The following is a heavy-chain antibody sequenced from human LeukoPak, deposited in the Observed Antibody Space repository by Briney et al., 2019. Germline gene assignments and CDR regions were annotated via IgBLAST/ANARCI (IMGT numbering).Heavy chain of an antibody. Sequence: ASVKLSCEASGGTFSSYAISWVRQAPGQGLEWMGGIIPIFNTANYAHKFPGRVTITADESTSTAYMELSSLRSEDTAVYYCETYYCSSTSCYADYYYGMDVWGKGTTVTVSS. CDR2: IIPIFNTA. CDR1: GGTFSSYA. CDR3: ETYYCSSTSCYADYYYGMDV. V-gene: IGHV1-69*13. D-gene: IGHD2-2*01. J-gene: IGHJ6*04.